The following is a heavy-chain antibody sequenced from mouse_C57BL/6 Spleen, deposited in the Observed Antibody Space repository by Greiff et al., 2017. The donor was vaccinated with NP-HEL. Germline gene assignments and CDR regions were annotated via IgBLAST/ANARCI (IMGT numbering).Heavy chain of an antibody. V-gene: IGHV1-76*01. CDR3: ARVLDY. CDR1: GYTFTDYY. CDR2: IYPGSCNT. J-gene: IGHJ2*01. Sequence: QVHVQQSGAELVRPGASVKLSCKASGYTFTDYYINWVKQRPGQGLEWIARIYPGSCNTYYNEKFKGKATLTADNSSSTAYMQLGSLTSEDSAVYVCARVLDYWGQGTTLTVSS.